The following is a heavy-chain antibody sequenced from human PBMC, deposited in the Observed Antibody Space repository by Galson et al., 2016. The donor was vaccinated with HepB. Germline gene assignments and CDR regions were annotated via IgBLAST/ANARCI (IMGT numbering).Heavy chain of an antibody. CDR1: GASISGHY. V-gene: IGHV4-59*11. J-gene: IGHJ4*01. D-gene: IGHD3-10*01. CDR2: FSSRRNF. Sequence: SETLSLTCAVSGASISGHYWSWIRQPPGRGLEWIGCFSSRRNFNYNPSLESRLIIPGDTSKNQVSLRLSSVTAADAAVYYCAKSGSEGSTWGHGILVTVAS. CDR3: AKSGSEGST.